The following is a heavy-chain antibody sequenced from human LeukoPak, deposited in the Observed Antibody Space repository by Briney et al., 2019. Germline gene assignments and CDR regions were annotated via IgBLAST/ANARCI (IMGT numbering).Heavy chain of an antibody. CDR1: GFTFSSYA. CDR2: ISYDGSNK. V-gene: IGHV3-30-3*01. J-gene: IGHJ4*02. CDR3: ARDHGRDD. Sequence: PGGSLRLSCAASGFTFSSYAMHWVRQAPGKGLEWVAVISYDGSNKYYADSVKGRFTISRDNSKNTLYLQMNSLRAEDTAVYYCARDHGRDDWGQGTLVTVSS. D-gene: IGHD5-24*01.